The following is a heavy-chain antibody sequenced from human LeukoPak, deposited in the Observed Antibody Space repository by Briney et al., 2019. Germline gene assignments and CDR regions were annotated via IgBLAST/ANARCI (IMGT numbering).Heavy chain of an antibody. CDR2: INPNSGGT. D-gene: IGHD3-22*01. V-gene: IGHV1-2*02. CDR3: ARDPLGYYDRSGYLGRWFDP. Sequence: ASVKVSCKASGYTFTGYYMHWVRQAPGQGLEWMGWINPNSGGTNYAQKFQGRVTMTRDTSISTAYMELSRLRSDDTAVYYCARDPLGYYDRSGYLGRWFDPWGQGTLVTVSS. CDR1: GYTFTGYY. J-gene: IGHJ5*02.